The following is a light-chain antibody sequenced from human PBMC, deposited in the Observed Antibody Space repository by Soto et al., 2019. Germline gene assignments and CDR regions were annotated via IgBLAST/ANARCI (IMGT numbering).Light chain of an antibody. CDR3: QQYNSYSF. J-gene: IGKJ3*01. CDR2: DAS. V-gene: IGKV1-5*01. Sequence: DIQMTQSPSTLSASVGDRVTITCRASQSISSWLAWYQQKPGKAPKLLIYDASSLESGVPSRFSGSGSGTEFTLTISSLQPDDFATYYCQQYNSYSFFGPGTTVDIK. CDR1: QSISSW.